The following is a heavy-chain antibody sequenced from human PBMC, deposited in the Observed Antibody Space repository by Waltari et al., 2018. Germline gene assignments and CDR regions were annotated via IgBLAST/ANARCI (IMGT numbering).Heavy chain of an antibody. J-gene: IGHJ3*02. Sequence: QVQLVQSGAEVKKPGASVKVSCKVSGYTLTELSMHWVRQAPGKGLEWMGGLDPEDGETIYAQKFQGRVTMTEDTSTDTAYMELSSLRSEDTTVYYCATLLLYYYGSGSHAFDIWGQGTMVTVSS. CDR2: LDPEDGET. V-gene: IGHV1-24*01. CDR1: GYTLTELS. D-gene: IGHD3-10*01. CDR3: ATLLLYYYGSGSHAFDI.